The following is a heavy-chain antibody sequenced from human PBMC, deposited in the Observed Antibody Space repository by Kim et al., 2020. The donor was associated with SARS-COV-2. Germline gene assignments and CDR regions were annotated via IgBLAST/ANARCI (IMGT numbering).Heavy chain of an antibody. CDR3: ARGGRSRHDH. D-gene: IGHD3-10*01. CDR2: SDI. Sequence: SDINSVDSGKGRFTISRDNAKNSLFLQMNSLRVEDTAVYYWARGGRSRHDHWGQGTLVTVSS. V-gene: IGHV3-7*03. J-gene: IGHJ4*02.